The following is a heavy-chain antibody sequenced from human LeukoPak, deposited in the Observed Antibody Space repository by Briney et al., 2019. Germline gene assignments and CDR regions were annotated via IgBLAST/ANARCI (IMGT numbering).Heavy chain of an antibody. CDR1: GYTFTGYY. J-gene: IGHJ4*02. CDR3: ARSEGRFGELFRPFGY. CDR2: INPNSGGT. V-gene: IGHV1-2*02. Sequence: ASVKVSCKASGYTFTGYYMHWVRQAPGQGLEWMGWINPNSGGTNYAQKFQGRVTMTRDTSISTAYMELSRLRSDDTAVYYCARSEGRFGELFRPFGYWGQGTLVTVSS. D-gene: IGHD3-10*01.